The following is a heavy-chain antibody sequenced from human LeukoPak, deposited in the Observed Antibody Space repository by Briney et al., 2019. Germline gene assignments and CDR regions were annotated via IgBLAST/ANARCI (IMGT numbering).Heavy chain of an antibody. V-gene: IGHV4-31*03. D-gene: IGHD3-10*01. CDR2: IYYSGST. Sequence: SETLSLTCTVSGGSISSGGYYWSWIRQHPGKGLEWIGYIYYSGSTYYNPSLKSRVTISVDTPKNQFSLKLSSVTAADTAVYYCARDGYYYGSGRKYNWFDPWGQGTLVTVSS. J-gene: IGHJ5*02. CDR1: GGSISSGGYY. CDR3: ARDGYYYGSGRKYNWFDP.